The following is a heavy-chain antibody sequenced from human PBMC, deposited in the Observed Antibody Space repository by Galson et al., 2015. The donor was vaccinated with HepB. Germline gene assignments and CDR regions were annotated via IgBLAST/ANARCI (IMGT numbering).Heavy chain of an antibody. CDR2: IKSKRDCVTA. D-gene: IGHD3-22*01. V-gene: IGHV3-15*01. Sequence: SLRLSCAASGFTFSNAWLNWVRQAPGKGLEWVARIKSKRDCVTADYAAPGRGRFSIARDDSTNKLYLQMNRLRDEDTALYECTKDVIGYYCGAFDYWGQGNLVTVSS. CDR1: GFTFSNAW. CDR3: TKDVIGYYCGAFDY. J-gene: IGHJ4*02.